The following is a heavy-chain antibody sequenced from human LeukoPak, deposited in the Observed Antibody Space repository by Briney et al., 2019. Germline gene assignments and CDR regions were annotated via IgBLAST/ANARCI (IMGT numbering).Heavy chain of an antibody. CDR1: GGSISSYY. D-gene: IGHD5-18*01. J-gene: IGHJ6*03. CDR2: IYYSGST. CDR3: ARTEESGYSYGYFGYYYYMDV. Sequence: SETLSLTCAVSGGSISSYYWSWIRQPPGKGLEYIGYIYYSGSTNYNPSLKSRVTISVDTSKNQFSLKLSSVTAADTAVYYCARTEESGYSYGYFGYYYYMDVWGKGTTVTVSS. V-gene: IGHV4-59*01.